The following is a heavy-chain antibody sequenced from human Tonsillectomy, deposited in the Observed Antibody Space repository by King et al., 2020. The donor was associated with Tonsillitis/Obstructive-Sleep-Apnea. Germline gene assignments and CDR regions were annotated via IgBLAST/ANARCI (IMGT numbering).Heavy chain of an antibody. CDR2: IWYDGNNN. CDR1: GFTFSNYG. D-gene: IGHD3-16*02. J-gene: IGHJ6*03. Sequence: VQLVESGGGVVQPGRSLRLSCAASGFTFSNYGMHWVRQAPGKGPEWVAIIWYDGNNNYYADSLKGRFTISRDNSKNTLYLQMNSLRVEDTAVYYCARAGYIWGSYRYPTLPRVYYYYYYMDVWGKGTTVTVSS. CDR3: ARAGYIWGSYRYPTLPRVYYYYYYMDV. V-gene: IGHV3-33*01.